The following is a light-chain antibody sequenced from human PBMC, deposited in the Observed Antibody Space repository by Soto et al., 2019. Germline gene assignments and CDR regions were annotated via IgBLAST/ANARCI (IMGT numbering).Light chain of an antibody. CDR1: SSNIGSNT. Sequence: QSVLTQPPSASGTPGQRVTFSCSGSSSNIGSNTVNWYQQPPGTAPKLLIYSNNQRPSGVPDRFSGSKSGTSASLAISGLQSEDEADYYCAAWDDSLNVLVFGGGTKLTVL. J-gene: IGLJ2*01. V-gene: IGLV1-44*01. CDR2: SNN. CDR3: AAWDDSLNVLV.